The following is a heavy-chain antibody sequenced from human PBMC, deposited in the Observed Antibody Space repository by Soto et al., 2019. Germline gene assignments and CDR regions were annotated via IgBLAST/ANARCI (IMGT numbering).Heavy chain of an antibody. D-gene: IGHD5-12*01. Sequence: SVKVSCKASGGTFSSYAISWVRQAPGQGLEWMGGIIPIFGTANYAQKFQGRVTITADESTSTAYMELSSLRSEDTAVYYCARPQVGYSGYDFRARDHYYYYGMDVWGQATTVTVSS. CDR1: GGTFSSYA. CDR3: ARPQVGYSGYDFRARDHYYYYGMDV. J-gene: IGHJ6*02. V-gene: IGHV1-69*13. CDR2: IIPIFGTA.